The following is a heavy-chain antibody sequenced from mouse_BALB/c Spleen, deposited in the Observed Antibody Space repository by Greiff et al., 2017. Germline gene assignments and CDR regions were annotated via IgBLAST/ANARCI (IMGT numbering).Heavy chain of an antibody. CDR1: GYTFTDYN. Sequence: EVQLQESGPELVKPGASVKIPCKASGYTFTDYNMDWVKQSHGKSLEWIGDINPNNGGTIYNQKFKGKATLTVDKSSSTAYMELRSLTSEDTAVYYCARRLGPGSMDYWGQGTSVTVSS. CDR3: ARRLGPGSMDY. J-gene: IGHJ4*01. CDR2: INPNNGGT. V-gene: IGHV1-18*01. D-gene: IGHD4-1*01.